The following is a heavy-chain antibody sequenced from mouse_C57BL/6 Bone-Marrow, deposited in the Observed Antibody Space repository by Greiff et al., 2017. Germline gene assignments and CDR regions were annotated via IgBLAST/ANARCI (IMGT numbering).Heavy chain of an antibody. CDR2: IYPRSGNT. Sequence: VMLVESGAELARPGASVKLSCKASGYTFTSYGISWVKQRTGQGLEWIGEIYPRSGNTYYNEKFKGKATLTADKSSSTAYMELRSLTSEDSAVYFCAGLIYDGYYEAMDYWGQGTSVTVSS. D-gene: IGHD2-3*01. V-gene: IGHV1-81*01. J-gene: IGHJ4*01. CDR3: AGLIYDGYYEAMDY. CDR1: GYTFTSYG.